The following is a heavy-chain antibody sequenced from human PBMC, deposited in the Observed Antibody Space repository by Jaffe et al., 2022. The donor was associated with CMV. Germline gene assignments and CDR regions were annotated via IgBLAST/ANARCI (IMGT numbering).Heavy chain of an antibody. J-gene: IGHJ3*02. CDR3: ARGYYYDSSGYYEHAFDI. Sequence: QLQLQESGPGLVKPSETLSLTCTVSGGSISSSSYYWGWIRQPPGKGLEWIGSIYYSGSTYYNPSLKSRVTISVDTSKNQFSLKLSSVTAADTAVYYCARGYYYDSSGYYEHAFDIWGQGTMVTVSS. V-gene: IGHV4-39*01. CDR2: IYYSGST. CDR1: GGSISSSSYY. D-gene: IGHD3-22*01.